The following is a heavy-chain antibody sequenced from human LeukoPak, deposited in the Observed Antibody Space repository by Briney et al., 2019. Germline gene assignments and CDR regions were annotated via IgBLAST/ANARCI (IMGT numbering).Heavy chain of an antibody. CDR2: ISGSGGST. J-gene: IGHJ5*02. CDR3: AKAPDYYGSGSEEA. D-gene: IGHD3-10*01. Sequence: GGSLRLSCPASGFTFSSYAMSWVRQAPGKGLEWVSAISGSGGSTYYADSVKGRFTISRDNSKNTLYLQMNSLRAEDTAVYYCAKAPDYYGSGSEEAWGQGTLVTVSS. V-gene: IGHV3-23*01. CDR1: GFTFSSYA.